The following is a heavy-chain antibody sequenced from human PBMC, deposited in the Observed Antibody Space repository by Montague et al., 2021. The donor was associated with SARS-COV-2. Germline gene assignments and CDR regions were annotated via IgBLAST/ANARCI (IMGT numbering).Heavy chain of an antibody. J-gene: IGHJ4*02. D-gene: IGHD3-3*01. Sequence: SLRLSCAASGFTFSRYSMNWVRQAPGKGLEWVSSISSSSSYIYYADSVKGRFTISRDNAKNSLYLQMNSLRAEDTAVYYCARDKITIFGVVIIDYWGQGTLVTVSS. V-gene: IGHV3-21*01. CDR2: ISSSSSYI. CDR1: GFTFSRYS. CDR3: ARDKITIFGVVIIDY.